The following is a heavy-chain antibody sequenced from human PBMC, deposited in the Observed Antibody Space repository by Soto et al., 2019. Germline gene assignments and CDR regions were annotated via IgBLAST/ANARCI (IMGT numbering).Heavy chain of an antibody. CDR3: ARGAIFGQSEYYFDY. J-gene: IGHJ4*02. CDR1: SGSISSSNW. V-gene: IGHV4-4*02. D-gene: IGHD3-3*01. CDR2: IYHSGST. Sequence: QVQLQESGPGLVKPSGTLSLTCAVSSGSISSSNWWSWVRQPPGKGLEWIGEIYHSGSTNYNPSLKSRVTLSQDKSTNQCSLKLSSVTAADTAVYYCARGAIFGQSEYYFDYWGQGTLVTVSS.